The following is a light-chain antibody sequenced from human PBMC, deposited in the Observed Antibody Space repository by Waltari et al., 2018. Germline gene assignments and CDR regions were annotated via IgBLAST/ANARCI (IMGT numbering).Light chain of an antibody. CDR1: QSLGNNY. J-gene: IGKJ4*02. Sequence: EIVLTQSPGTLSLAPGARATLSCRASQSLGNNYLAWYQQKSGQAPRLLIYGASRRATGIPDRFSGSGSGADFSLTISSLEPEDFAVYYCQQYGTSPLEFGGGTKVEIK. CDR2: GAS. CDR3: QQYGTSPLE. V-gene: IGKV3-20*01.